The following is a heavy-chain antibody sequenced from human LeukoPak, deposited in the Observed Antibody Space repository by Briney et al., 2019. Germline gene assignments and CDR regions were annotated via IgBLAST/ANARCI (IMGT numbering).Heavy chain of an antibody. V-gene: IGHV4-34*01. D-gene: IGHD2-2*01. CDR2: INHSGST. J-gene: IGHJ4*02. CDR1: GGSFSGYY. CDR3: ARGGFDCSSTSCYGADFDY. Sequence: SETLSPTCAVYGGSFSGYYWSWIRQPPGKGLEWIGEINHSGSTNYNPSLKSRVTISVDTSKNQFSLKLSSVTDADTAVYYCARGGFDCSSTSCYGADFDYWGQGTLVTVSS.